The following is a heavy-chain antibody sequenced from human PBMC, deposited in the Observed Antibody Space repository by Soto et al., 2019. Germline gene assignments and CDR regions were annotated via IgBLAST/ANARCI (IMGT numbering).Heavy chain of an antibody. CDR2: IYYSGST. Sequence: SETLSLTCTVSGGSISSSSYYWGWIRQPPGKGLEWIGSIYYSGSTYYNPSLKSRVTISVDTSKNQFSLKLSSVTAADTAVYYCASGPTKDRSGMDVWGQGTMVTVSS. CDR3: ASGPTKDRSGMDV. V-gene: IGHV4-39*01. J-gene: IGHJ6*02. D-gene: IGHD3-16*02. CDR1: GGSISSSSYY.